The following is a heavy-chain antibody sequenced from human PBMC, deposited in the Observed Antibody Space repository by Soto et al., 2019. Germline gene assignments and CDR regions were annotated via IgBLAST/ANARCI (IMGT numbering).Heavy chain of an antibody. V-gene: IGHV3-33*01. CDR1: GFTFSSYG. J-gene: IGHJ6*02. CDR2: IWYDGSNK. D-gene: IGHD3-3*01. Sequence: GGSLRLSCAASGFTFSSYGMHWVRQAPGKGLEWVAVIWYDGSNKYYADSVKGRFTIPRDNSKNTLYLQMNSLRAEDTAVYYCARDWGYDFWSGYYTGLNYYYYGMDVWGQGTTVTVSS. CDR3: ARDWGYDFWSGYYTGLNYYYYGMDV.